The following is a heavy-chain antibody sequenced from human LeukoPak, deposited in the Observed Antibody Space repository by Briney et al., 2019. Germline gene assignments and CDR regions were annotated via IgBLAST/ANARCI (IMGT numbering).Heavy chain of an antibody. CDR1: GGSLSTYY. D-gene: IGHD2-2*02. J-gene: IGHJ4*02. CDR3: ASQSYYCSSTSCYRAHFDY. V-gene: IGHV4-4*07. Sequence: PSETLSPTCTVSGGSLSTYYWSWIRQPAGKELEWIGRIYTSGSTNYNPSLKSRVTMSVDTSKNQFSLKLSSVTAADTAVYYCASQSYYCSSTSCYRAHFDYWGQGTLVTVSS. CDR2: IYTSGST.